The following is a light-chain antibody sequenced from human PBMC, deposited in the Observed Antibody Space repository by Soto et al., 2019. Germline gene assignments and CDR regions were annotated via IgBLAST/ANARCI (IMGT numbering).Light chain of an antibody. CDR3: KSYDITLSGWV. V-gene: IGLV1-40*01. Sequence: QSVLTQPPSVSGAPGPRVTIACTGSSSTIGAGYDVHWYQQLPRTAPKLLIYVNSIRPSGVPDRFSGSKSGTSASLAITGLQAEDEADYYCKSYDITLSGWVFGGGTKLTVL. J-gene: IGLJ3*02. CDR1: SSTIGAGYD. CDR2: VNS.